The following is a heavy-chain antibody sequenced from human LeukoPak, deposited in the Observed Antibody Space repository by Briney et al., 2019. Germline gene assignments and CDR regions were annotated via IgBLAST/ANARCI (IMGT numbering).Heavy chain of an antibody. CDR3: ARAIRAWSRNWNDLGNYYYYYYMDV. J-gene: IGHJ6*03. CDR1: GFTFSSYW. CDR2: IKQDGSEK. V-gene: IGHV3-7*01. D-gene: IGHD1-1*01. Sequence: GGSLRLSCAASGFTFSSYWMSWVRQAPGKGLEWVANIKQDGSEKYYVDSVKGRFTISRDNAKNSLYLQMNSLRAEDTAVYYCARAIRAWSRNWNDLGNYYYYYYMDVWGKGTTVTISS.